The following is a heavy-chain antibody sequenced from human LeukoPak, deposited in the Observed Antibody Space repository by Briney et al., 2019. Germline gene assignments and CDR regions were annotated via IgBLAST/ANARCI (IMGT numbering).Heavy chain of an antibody. Sequence: ASVKVSCKASGGTFSSYAISWVRQAPGQGLEWMGGIIPIFGTANYAQKFQGRVTITADESTSTAYMGLSSLRSEDTAVYYCARGRSIAAAGTYFDYWGQGTLVTVSS. D-gene: IGHD6-13*01. CDR2: IIPIFGTA. J-gene: IGHJ4*02. CDR1: GGTFSSYA. CDR3: ARGRSIAAAGTYFDY. V-gene: IGHV1-69*13.